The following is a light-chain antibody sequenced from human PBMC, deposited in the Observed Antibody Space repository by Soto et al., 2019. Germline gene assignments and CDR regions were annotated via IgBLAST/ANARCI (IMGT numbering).Light chain of an antibody. Sequence: QSALTQPRSVSGSPGQSVTISCTGTSSDVGGYNYVSWYQQHPGKAPKLMIYDVSKRPSGVPDRFSGSKSGNTASLTISGFQAEDEADYYCCSYAGSYTEVFGGGTKLTVL. CDR2: DVS. V-gene: IGLV2-11*01. J-gene: IGLJ2*01. CDR3: CSYAGSYTEV. CDR1: SSDVGGYNY.